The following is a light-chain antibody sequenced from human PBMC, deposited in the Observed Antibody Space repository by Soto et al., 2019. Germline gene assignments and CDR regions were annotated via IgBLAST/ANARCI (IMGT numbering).Light chain of an antibody. CDR2: WAS. CDR1: QSVLYTSNNKNY. CDR3: QQYYSAPWT. V-gene: IGKV4-1*01. J-gene: IGKJ1*01. Sequence: DIVMTQSPESLAVSLGERATINCKSSQSVLYTSNNKNYLAWYQHKPGQPPKLLIYWASARESGVPDRLSGSGSGTDFTLTISSLQAEDVAVYYCQQYYSAPWTFGQGNKVEIK.